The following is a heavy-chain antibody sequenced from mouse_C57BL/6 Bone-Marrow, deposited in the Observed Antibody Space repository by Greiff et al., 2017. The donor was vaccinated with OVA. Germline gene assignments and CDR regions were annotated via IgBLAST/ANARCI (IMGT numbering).Heavy chain of an antibody. CDR1: GYTFTSYW. D-gene: IGHD2-12*01. Sequence: QVQLQQSGAELAKPGASVKLSCKASGYTFTSYWMHWVKQRPGQGLEWIGYLHPSSGNTKYNQKFKDKATLTADKSSSTAYMQLSRMTYEDAAVYYGARLGDSNDENDYWGQGTTLTVSS. CDR2: LHPSSGNT. J-gene: IGHJ2*01. V-gene: IGHV1-7*01. CDR3: ARLGDSNDENDY.